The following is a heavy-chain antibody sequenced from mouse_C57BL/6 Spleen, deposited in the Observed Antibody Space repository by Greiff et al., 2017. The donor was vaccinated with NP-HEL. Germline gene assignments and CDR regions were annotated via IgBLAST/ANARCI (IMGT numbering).Heavy chain of an antibody. J-gene: IGHJ4*01. Sequence: QVQLQQSGAELVKPGASVKISCKASGYAFSSYWMNWVKQRPGKGLEWIGQIYPGDGDTNYNGKFKGKATLTADKSSSTAYMQLSSLTSEDSAVYFCARGGYGGAMDYWGQGTSVTVSS. CDR3: ARGGYGGAMDY. V-gene: IGHV1-80*01. D-gene: IGHD2-2*01. CDR1: GYAFSSYW. CDR2: IYPGDGDT.